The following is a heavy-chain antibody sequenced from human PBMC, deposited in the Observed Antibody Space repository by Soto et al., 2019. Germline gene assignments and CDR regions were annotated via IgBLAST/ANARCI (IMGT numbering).Heavy chain of an antibody. CDR2: IYSGGST. J-gene: IGHJ4*02. V-gene: IGHV3-66*01. CDR1: GFTVSSSY. CDR3: AKDGTRIAVAEPLGY. Sequence: GSLRLSCAASGFTVSSSYMSWVRQAPGKGLEWVSVIYSGGSTHYADSVKGRFTISRDNSKNTLFLQMNSLRAEDTAVYYCAKDGTRIAVAEPLGYWGQGTLVTVSS. D-gene: IGHD6-19*01.